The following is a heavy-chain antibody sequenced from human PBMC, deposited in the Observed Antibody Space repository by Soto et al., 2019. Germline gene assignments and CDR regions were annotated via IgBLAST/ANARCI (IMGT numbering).Heavy chain of an antibody. V-gene: IGHV4-59*01. D-gene: IGHD5-12*01. J-gene: IGHJ4*02. Sequence: SETLSLTCAVSGVTISTYYWSWIRQPPGKGLEWIGYNYHSGTTNYNPPLKSRVTISVDTSKNQFSLRLTSVTAADTAIYYCVREAYIGYGHAIDHWGQGTLDTVSS. CDR1: GVTISTYY. CDR2: NYHSGTT. CDR3: VREAYIGYGHAIDH.